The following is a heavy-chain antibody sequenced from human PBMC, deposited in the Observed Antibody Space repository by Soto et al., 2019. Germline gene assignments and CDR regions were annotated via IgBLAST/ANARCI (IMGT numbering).Heavy chain of an antibody. CDR3: ARVVVVIPPGYYYAMDV. V-gene: IGHV3-48*02. D-gene: IGHD3-22*01. Sequence: GGSLRLSCASSGFTFSSFHMNWVRQAPGRGLEWVAYITSSSDTIYYSDSVKGRFTISRDNGKNSLFLQMNSLRDEDTAVYYCARVVVVIPPGYYYAMDVWGQGTTVTVSS. CDR2: ITSSSDTI. J-gene: IGHJ6*02. CDR1: GFTFSSFH.